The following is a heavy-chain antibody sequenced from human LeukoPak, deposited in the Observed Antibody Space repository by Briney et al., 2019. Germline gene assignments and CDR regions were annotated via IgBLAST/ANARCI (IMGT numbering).Heavy chain of an antibody. Sequence: SVKVSCKAYGGTFSSYAMSWVRQAPGQRLEWMGRIIPIFGTANYAQKFQGRVTITTDESTSTAYMELSSLRSEDTAVYYCAREELRDGYNYFDYWGQGTLVTVSS. CDR3: AREELRDGYNYFDY. J-gene: IGHJ4*02. CDR2: IIPIFGTA. V-gene: IGHV1-69*05. D-gene: IGHD5-24*01. CDR1: GGTFSSYA.